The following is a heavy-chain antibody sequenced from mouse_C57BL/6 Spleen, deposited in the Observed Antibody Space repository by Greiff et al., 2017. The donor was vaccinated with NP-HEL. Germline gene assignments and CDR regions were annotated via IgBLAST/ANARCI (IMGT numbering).Heavy chain of an antibody. CDR3: ARLGFYDGYYFDY. CDR1: GYTFTNYW. CDR2: IYPGGGYT. V-gene: IGHV1-63*01. Sequence: VKLLESGAELVRPGTSVKMSCKASGYTFTNYWIGWAKQRPGHGLEWIGDIYPGGGYTNYNEKFKGKATLTADKSSSTAYMQFSSLTSEDSAIYYCARLGFYDGYYFDYWGQGTTLTVSS. D-gene: IGHD2-3*01. J-gene: IGHJ2*01.